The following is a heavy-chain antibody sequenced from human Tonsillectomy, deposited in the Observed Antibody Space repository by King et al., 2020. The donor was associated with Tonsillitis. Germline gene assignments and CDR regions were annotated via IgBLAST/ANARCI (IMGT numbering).Heavy chain of an antibody. Sequence: QLVQSGAEVRKPGSSLKVSCKVSVVSFSNHAVSWVRQAPGQGLEWMGESIPMFGTGSHAQKFQGRVTLTADESTSTAYLELSSLRSEDTAVYYCARDGRGHFDSWGQGTLVTVSS. CDR2: SIPMFGTG. D-gene: IGHD3-10*01. CDR3: ARDGRGHFDS. CDR1: VVSFSNHA. J-gene: IGHJ4*02. V-gene: IGHV1-69*01.